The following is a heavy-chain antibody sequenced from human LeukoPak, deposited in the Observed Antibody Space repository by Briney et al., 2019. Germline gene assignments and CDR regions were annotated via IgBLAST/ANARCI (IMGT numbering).Heavy chain of an antibody. J-gene: IGHJ5*02. CDR1: GYTFTGYY. D-gene: IGHD3-22*01. CDR3: AREYYDSRAGFDP. V-gene: IGHV1-2*02. Sequence: ASVKVSCKASGYTFTGYYMHWVRQAPGQGLEWMGWINPNSGGTNYAQKFQGRVTMTRDTSISTAYMELSRLRSDDTAVYYCAREYYDSRAGFDPWGQGTLVTVPS. CDR2: INPNSGGT.